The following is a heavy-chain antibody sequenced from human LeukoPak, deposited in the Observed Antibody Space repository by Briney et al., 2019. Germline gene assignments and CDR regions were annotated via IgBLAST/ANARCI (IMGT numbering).Heavy chain of an antibody. Sequence: GASVKVSCKASGYILTSYAMHWVRQAPGQGLEWMGWIHAGNGNTKYSEKFQGRLTITRDTSASTGYMEMSSLRWEDTAVYYCAREGSGASFVDYWGQGTLVTVSS. D-gene: IGHD2-15*01. CDR2: IHAGNGNT. CDR1: GYILTSYA. V-gene: IGHV1-3*01. CDR3: AREGSGASFVDY. J-gene: IGHJ4*02.